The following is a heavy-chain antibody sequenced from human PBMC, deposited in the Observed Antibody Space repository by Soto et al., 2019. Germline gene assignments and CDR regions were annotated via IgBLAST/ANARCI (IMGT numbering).Heavy chain of an antibody. CDR2: ISYDGSNK. Sequence: GGSLRLSCAASGFTFSSYAMHWVRQAPGKGLEWVAVISYDGSNKYYADSVKGRFTISRDNSKNTLYLQMNSLRAEDTAVYYCARDPYSSGWYQYFQHWGQGTLVTVSS. V-gene: IGHV3-30-3*01. J-gene: IGHJ1*01. D-gene: IGHD6-19*01. CDR1: GFTFSSYA. CDR3: ARDPYSSGWYQYFQH.